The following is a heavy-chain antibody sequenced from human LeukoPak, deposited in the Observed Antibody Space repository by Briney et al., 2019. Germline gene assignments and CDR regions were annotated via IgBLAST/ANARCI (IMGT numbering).Heavy chain of an antibody. Sequence: ASVKVSCKASGYTFTSYYMHWVRQAPGQGLEWMGIINPSGGSTSYAQKFQGRVTMTRDTSTSTVYMALSSLRSEDTAVYYCARGAYCGGDCRIFDYWGQGTLVTVSS. CDR2: INPSGGST. CDR3: ARGAYCGGDCRIFDY. V-gene: IGHV1-46*01. CDR1: GYTFTSYY. D-gene: IGHD2-21*02. J-gene: IGHJ4*02.